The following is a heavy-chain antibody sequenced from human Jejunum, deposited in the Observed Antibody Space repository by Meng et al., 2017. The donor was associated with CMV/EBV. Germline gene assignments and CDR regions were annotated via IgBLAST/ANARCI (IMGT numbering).Heavy chain of an antibody. CDR3: ARDSPLDGYSLLDY. J-gene: IGHJ4*02. CDR1: GYTFTNYG. V-gene: IGHV7-4-1*02. Sequence: QLVQSGGEVKKPGASVKVSCKASGYTFTNYGITWVRQAPGQGLEWMGWINTHTGNPTYAQGFTGRFVFSLDTSVSTAYLQINSLRADDTAVYYYARDSPLDGYSLLDYWGQGTLVTVSS. D-gene: IGHD5-24*01. CDR2: INTHTGNP.